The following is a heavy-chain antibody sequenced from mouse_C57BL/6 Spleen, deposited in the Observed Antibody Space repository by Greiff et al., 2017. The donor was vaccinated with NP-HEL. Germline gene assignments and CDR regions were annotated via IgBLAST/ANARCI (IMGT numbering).Heavy chain of an antibody. V-gene: IGHV1-7*01. J-gene: IGHJ2*01. Sequence: VQLQQSGAELAKPGASVQLSCKASGYTFTSYWMHWVKQRPGQGLEWIGYINPSSGYTKYNQKFKDKATLTADKYSSTAYMQLSRLTYEDSAVYYCARGTELLNYWGQGTTLTVSS. CDR1: GYTFTSYW. CDR3: ARGTELLNY. CDR2: INPSSGYT. D-gene: IGHD2-14*01.